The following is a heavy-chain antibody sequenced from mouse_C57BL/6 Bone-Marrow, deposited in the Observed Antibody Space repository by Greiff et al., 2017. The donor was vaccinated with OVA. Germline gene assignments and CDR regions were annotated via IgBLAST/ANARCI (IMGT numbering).Heavy chain of an antibody. CDR1: GFTFSSYA. Sequence: EVQVVESGGGLVKPGGSLKLSCAVSGFTFSSYAMSWVRQTPEKRLEWVATISDGGSYTYYPDNVKGRFTISRDNAKNHLYLQMSHLKSEDTAMYYCARGDYGGQGTLVTVSA. D-gene: IGHD3-3*01. V-gene: IGHV5-4*01. CDR3: ARGDY. J-gene: IGHJ3*01. CDR2: ISDGGSYT.